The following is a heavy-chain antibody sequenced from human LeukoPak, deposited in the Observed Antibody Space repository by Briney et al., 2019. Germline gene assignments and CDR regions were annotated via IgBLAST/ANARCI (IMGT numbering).Heavy chain of an antibody. CDR1: GYTFTNYW. D-gene: IGHD6-6*01. CDR3: ARLIGGPARPGFDY. Sequence: GESLKISCKGSGYTFTNYWIGWVRQMPGKGLEWMGIIYPGDSDTKYNTSFQGQVTISADKSITTAYLQWSSLKASDSAIYYCARLIGGPARPGFDYWGQGTPVTVSS. CDR2: IYPGDSDT. J-gene: IGHJ4*02. V-gene: IGHV5-51*01.